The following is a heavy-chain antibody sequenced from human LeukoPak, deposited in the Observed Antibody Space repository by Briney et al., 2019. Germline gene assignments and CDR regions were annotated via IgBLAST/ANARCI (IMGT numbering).Heavy chain of an antibody. CDR3: ARLTGIRGYSGSPSY. CDR1: GYSISSGYY. J-gene: IGHJ4*02. Sequence: SETLSLTCTVSGYSISSGYYWGWIRQPPGKGLEWIGSIYHSGSTNYNPSLKSRVTILEDKSKNQFSLKLSSVTAADTAVYYCARLTGIRGYSGSPSYWGQGTLVTVSS. V-gene: IGHV4-38-2*02. D-gene: IGHD5-12*01. CDR2: IYHSGST.